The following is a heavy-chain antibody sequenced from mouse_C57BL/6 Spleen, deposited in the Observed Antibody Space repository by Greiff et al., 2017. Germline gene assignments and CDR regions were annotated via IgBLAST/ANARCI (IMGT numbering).Heavy chain of an antibody. CDR2: IYPGGGGT. CDR3: ARWGDRDAFDY. D-gene: IGHD2-13*01. V-gene: IGHV1-82*01. CDR1: GYTFTSYW. Sequence: VQLQQSGAELVKPGASVKISCKASGYTFTSYWMHWVKQRPGQGLEWIGEIYPGGGGTNYNEKFKGKATLTADKSSSTAYMQLSSLTSEDSAVYECARWGDRDAFDYWGQGTTLTVSS. J-gene: IGHJ2*01.